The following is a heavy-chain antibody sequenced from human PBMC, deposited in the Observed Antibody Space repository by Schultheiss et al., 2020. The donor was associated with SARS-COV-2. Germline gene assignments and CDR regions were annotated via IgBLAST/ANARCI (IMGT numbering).Heavy chain of an antibody. CDR1: GGSISSYY. CDR3: ARHGDSSGYYYDAFDI. CDR2: IYTSGST. D-gene: IGHD3-22*01. Sequence: SETLSLTCTVSGGSISSYYWSWIRQPPGKGLEWIGRIYTSGSTNYNPSLKSRVTISVDTSKNQFSLKLSSVTAADTAVYYCARHGDSSGYYYDAFDIWGQGTMVTVSS. J-gene: IGHJ3*02. V-gene: IGHV4-59*08.